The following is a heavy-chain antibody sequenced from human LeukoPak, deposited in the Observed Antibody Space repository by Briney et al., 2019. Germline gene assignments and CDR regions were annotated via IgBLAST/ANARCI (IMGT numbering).Heavy chain of an antibody. D-gene: IGHD6-19*01. J-gene: IGHJ4*02. V-gene: IGHV4-34*01. Sequence: KTSETLSLTCAVYGGSFSGYYWSWIRQPPGKGLEWIGEINHSGSTNYNPSLKSRVTISVDTSKNQFSLKLSSVTAADTAVHYCARARIAVAGTWGQGTLVTVSS. CDR2: INHSGST. CDR1: GGSFSGYY. CDR3: ARARIAVAGT.